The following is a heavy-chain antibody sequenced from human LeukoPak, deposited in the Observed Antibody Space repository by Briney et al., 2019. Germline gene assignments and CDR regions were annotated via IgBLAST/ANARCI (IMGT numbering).Heavy chain of an antibody. CDR1: GFTFSSYW. D-gene: IGHD6-13*01. V-gene: IGHV3-74*01. CDR3: ARRIAAAAAPYYFDY. CDR2: INSDGSST. J-gene: IGHJ4*02. Sequence: GGSLRLSCAAPGFTFSSYWMHWVRQAPGKGLLWVSRINSDGSSTSYADSVKGRFTISRDNAKNTLYLQMNSLRAEDTAVYYCARRIAAAAAPYYFDYWGQGTLVTVSS.